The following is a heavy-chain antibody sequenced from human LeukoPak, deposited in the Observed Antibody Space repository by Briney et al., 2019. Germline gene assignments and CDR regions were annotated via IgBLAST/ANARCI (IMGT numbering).Heavy chain of an antibody. J-gene: IGHJ1*01. CDR2: IGNSGSTI. V-gene: IGHV3-11*01. CDR3: ATYSSLNRREFQY. D-gene: IGHD3-22*01. Sequence: PGGSLRLSCAASGFTFNDYSMNRIRQAPGKGLEWVSYIGNSGSTIYYADSVKGRFTISRDNPKNSLYLQMNSLRAEDTAVYYCATYSSLNRREFQYWGQGTLLTVSS. CDR1: GFTFNDYS.